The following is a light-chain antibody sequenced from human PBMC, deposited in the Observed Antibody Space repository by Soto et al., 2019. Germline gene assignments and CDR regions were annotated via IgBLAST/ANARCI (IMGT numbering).Light chain of an antibody. CDR3: NSYGSTSTRYV. V-gene: IGLV2-14*01. Sequence: QSALTQPASVSGSPGQSITISCTGTSSDVGGYNYVSWYQQHPGKAPKLMIYEVSNRPSGVSNRFSGSKSGNTASLTISGLQAEDEAHYFRNSYGSTSTRYVFGPGTKLTVL. J-gene: IGLJ1*01. CDR2: EVS. CDR1: SSDVGGYNY.